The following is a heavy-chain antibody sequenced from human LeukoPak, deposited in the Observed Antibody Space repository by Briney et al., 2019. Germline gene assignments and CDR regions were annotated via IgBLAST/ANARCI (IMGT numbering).Heavy chain of an antibody. CDR3: ARDPRLVRTYSDYYYMDV. Sequence: GGSLRLSCEASGFTFSSYTMNWVRQAPGEGLEWISSITSSSSSIYYADSVKGRITISRDNARNSLYLQMNSLRAEDTAVYYCARDPRLVRTYSDYYYMDVWGKGTTVTVSS. J-gene: IGHJ6*03. V-gene: IGHV3-21*01. CDR2: ITSSSSSI. CDR1: GFTFSSYT. D-gene: IGHD6-13*01.